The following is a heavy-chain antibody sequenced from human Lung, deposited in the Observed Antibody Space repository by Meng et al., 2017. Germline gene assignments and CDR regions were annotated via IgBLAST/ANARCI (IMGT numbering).Heavy chain of an antibody. Sequence: QVQLQQGGAGLWKPSETLLLTVVVSGGSFSDYYWSWIRQPPGKGLEWIGEINHSGSTNYNPSLESRATISVDTSQNNLSLKLSSVTAADSAVYYCARGPTTMAHDFDYWGQGTLVTVSS. CDR2: INHSGST. V-gene: IGHV4-34*01. D-gene: IGHD4-11*01. CDR3: ARGPTTMAHDFDY. J-gene: IGHJ4*02. CDR1: GGSFSDYY.